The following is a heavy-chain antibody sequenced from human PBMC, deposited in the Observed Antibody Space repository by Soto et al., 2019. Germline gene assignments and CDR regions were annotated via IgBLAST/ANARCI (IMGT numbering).Heavy chain of an antibody. CDR3: TRAYGDYGGDRRNDAFDI. CDR1: GCTFSGSA. D-gene: IGHD4-17*01. V-gene: IGHV3-73*01. J-gene: IGHJ3*02. Sequence: GGSLRLSCAASGCTFSGSAMHWVRQASGKGMEWVGRISTKANSYATAYAASVKGRFTISRDDSKNTAYLQMNSLKTEDTAVYYCTRAYGDYGGDRRNDAFDIPGQSTMVTVSS. CDR2: ISTKANSYAT.